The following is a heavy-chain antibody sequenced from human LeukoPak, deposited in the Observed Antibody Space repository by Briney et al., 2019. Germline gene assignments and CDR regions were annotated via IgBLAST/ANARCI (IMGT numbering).Heavy chain of an antibody. Sequence: PGGSLRLSCAASGFTFSSYAMSWVRQAPGKGLEWVSGISGSGGSTKYADSVKGRFTISRDNSKNTLYLQMNSLRAEDTAVYSCAKSAALGYCTGGSCYYFGFWGQGTLVTVSS. D-gene: IGHD2-15*01. CDR2: ISGSGGST. V-gene: IGHV3-23*01. J-gene: IGHJ4*02. CDR1: GFTFSSYA. CDR3: AKSAALGYCTGGSCYYFGF.